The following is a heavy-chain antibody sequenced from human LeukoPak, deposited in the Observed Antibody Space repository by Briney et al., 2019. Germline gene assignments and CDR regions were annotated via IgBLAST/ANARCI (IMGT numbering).Heavy chain of an antibody. CDR3: AREWGNYAFDI. D-gene: IGHD7-27*01. J-gene: IGHJ3*02. Sequence: ASVKVSCKASGYTFTSYYMHWVRQAPGQGLEWMGIISPSGGSTSYAQKFQGRVTMTRDTSTSTVYMEPSSLRSEDTAVYYCAREWGNYAFDIWGQGTMVTVSS. CDR1: GYTFTSYY. V-gene: IGHV1-46*03. CDR2: ISPSGGST.